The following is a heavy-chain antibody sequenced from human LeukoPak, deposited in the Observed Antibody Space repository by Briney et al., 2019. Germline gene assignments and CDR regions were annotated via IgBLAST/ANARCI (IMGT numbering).Heavy chain of an antibody. Sequence: PGGSLRLSCAASGFTFSSYGMPWVRQAPGKGLEWVAVIWYDGSNKYYADSVKGRFTISRDNSKNTLYLQMNSLRAEDTAVYYCARDQTGGSSHFTYYYYCGMDVWGQGTTVTVSS. D-gene: IGHD2-15*01. CDR1: GFTFSSYG. CDR3: ARDQTGGSSHFTYYYYCGMDV. V-gene: IGHV3-33*01. J-gene: IGHJ6*02. CDR2: IWYDGSNK.